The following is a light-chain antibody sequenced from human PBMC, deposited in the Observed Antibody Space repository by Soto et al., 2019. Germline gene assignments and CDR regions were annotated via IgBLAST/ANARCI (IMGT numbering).Light chain of an antibody. CDR3: QQLNSYPWT. Sequence: DIQLTQSPSFLSASVGDRVTITCRASQGSRSYLAWYQQKPGKAPKLLIYAASTMQSGGPSRFSGSGYGTEFTPTISSLQPEDFAAYYCQQLNSYPWTFGQGTKVEIK. CDR1: QGSRSY. V-gene: IGKV1-9*01. J-gene: IGKJ1*01. CDR2: AAS.